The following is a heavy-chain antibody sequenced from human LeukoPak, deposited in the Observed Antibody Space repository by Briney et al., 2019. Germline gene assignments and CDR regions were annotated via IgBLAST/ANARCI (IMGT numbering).Heavy chain of an antibody. D-gene: IGHD3-22*01. J-gene: IGHJ4*02. Sequence: SETLSLTCAVYGGSFSGYYWGWIRQPPGKGLEWIGEINHSGSTNYNPSLKSRVTISVDTSKNQFSLKLSSVTAADTAVYYCARRYYYDSSGSQSPPIDYWGQGIVVTVSS. CDR3: ARRYYYDSSGSQSPPIDY. CDR1: GGSFSGYY. V-gene: IGHV4-34*01. CDR2: INHSGST.